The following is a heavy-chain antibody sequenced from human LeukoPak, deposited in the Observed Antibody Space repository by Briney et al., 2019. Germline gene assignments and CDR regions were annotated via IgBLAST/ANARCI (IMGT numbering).Heavy chain of an antibody. CDR1: GYSISSGYY. CDR2: IYHSGST. V-gene: IGHV4-38-2*01. Sequence: SETLSLTCAVSGYSISSGYYWGWIRQPPGKGLEWIGSIYHSGSTYYNPSLKSRVTISVDTSKNQFSLKLSSVTAADTAVYYCARVTGTLLRYMDVWGKGTTVTVSS. D-gene: IGHD1-1*01. J-gene: IGHJ6*03. CDR3: ARVTGTLLRYMDV.